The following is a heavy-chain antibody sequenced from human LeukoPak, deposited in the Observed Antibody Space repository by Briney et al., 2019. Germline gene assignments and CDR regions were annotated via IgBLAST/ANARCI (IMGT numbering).Heavy chain of an antibody. J-gene: IGHJ5*02. V-gene: IGHV3-66*01. Sequence: QTGGSLRLSCAASGFTVSSNYMGWVRQAPGKGLEWVSVIYSGGSTYYADSVKGRFTISRDNSKNTLYLQMNSLRAEDTAVYYCARVHVYSSSFDPRGQGTLVTVSS. CDR1: GFTVSSNY. D-gene: IGHD6-6*01. CDR3: ARVHVYSSSFDP. CDR2: IYSGGST.